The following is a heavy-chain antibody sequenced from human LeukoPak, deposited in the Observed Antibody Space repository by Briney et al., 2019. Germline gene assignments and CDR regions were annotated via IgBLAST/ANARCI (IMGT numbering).Heavy chain of an antibody. CDR2: INPSSGGT. CDR1: GYTFTNYY. J-gene: IGHJ3*02. D-gene: IGHD6-13*01. V-gene: IGHV1-2*02. CDR3: ARDGVYSRNFDAFDI. Sequence: ASVKVSCKASGYTFTNYYMHWVRQAPGQGLEWMGWINPSSGGTDYAQRFQGRVTMTRDTSISTAYMELNSLKSDGTAVYYCARDGVYSRNFDAFDIWGQGTMVTVSS.